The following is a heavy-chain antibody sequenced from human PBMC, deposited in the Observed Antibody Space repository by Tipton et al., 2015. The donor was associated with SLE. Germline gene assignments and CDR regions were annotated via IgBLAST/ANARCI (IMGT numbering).Heavy chain of an antibody. CDR1: GGSISSGGYY. CDR3: ARDLGSSGSFDY. CDR2: INHSGST. D-gene: IGHD6-13*01. Sequence: TLSLTCTVSGGSISSGGYYWSWIRQPPGKGLEWIGEINHSGSTNYNPSLKSRVTISVDTSKNQFSLKLSSVTAADTAVYYCARDLGSSGSFDYWGQGTLVTVSS. V-gene: IGHV4-61*08. J-gene: IGHJ4*02.